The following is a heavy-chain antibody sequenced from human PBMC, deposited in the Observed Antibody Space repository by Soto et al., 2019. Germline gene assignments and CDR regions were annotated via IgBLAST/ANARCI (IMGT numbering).Heavy chain of an antibody. Sequence: ASVKVSCKASGYTFTIYYINWVRQATGQGLEWMGWMNPNSGNTGYAQKFQGRVTMTRNTSISTAYMELSSLRSEDTAAYYCASTRRDGYNNYYYYYGMDVWGQGTTVTVSS. CDR3: ASTRRDGYNNYYYYYGMDV. CDR1: GYTFTIYY. J-gene: IGHJ6*02. D-gene: IGHD5-12*01. CDR2: MNPNSGNT. V-gene: IGHV1-8*01.